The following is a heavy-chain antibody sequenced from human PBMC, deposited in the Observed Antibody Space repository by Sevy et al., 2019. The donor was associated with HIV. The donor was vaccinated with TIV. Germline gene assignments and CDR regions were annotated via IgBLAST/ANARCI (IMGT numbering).Heavy chain of an antibody. J-gene: IGHJ2*01. CDR3: AKFGDYYDGSGYYWYFDF. CDR2: ISGGEDST. Sequence: GGSLRLSCAASGFIFSDYAMSWVRQAPGKGLEWVSSISGGEDSTYYADSVKGRFTVSRDNSKNTLYLQMNTLRAEDTALYYCAKFGDYYDGSGYYWYFDFWGRGTLVTVSS. CDR1: GFIFSDYA. V-gene: IGHV3-23*01. D-gene: IGHD3-22*01.